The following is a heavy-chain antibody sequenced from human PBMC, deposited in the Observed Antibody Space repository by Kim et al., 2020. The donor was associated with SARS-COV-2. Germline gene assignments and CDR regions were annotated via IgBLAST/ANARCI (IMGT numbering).Heavy chain of an antibody. D-gene: IGHD4-17*01. J-gene: IGHJ4*02. CDR2: INSNSGDT. CDR3: ARGLYADYAGLYLDY. Sequence: ASVKVSCKASGYTFTGYFVHWVRQAPGQGLEWMGWINSNSGDTKYAPKFQGRVSMTRDTSISTAYMELSSLTSDDTAMYYCARGLYADYAGLYLDYWGQGAVVTVSS. CDR1: GYTFTGYF. V-gene: IGHV1-2*02.